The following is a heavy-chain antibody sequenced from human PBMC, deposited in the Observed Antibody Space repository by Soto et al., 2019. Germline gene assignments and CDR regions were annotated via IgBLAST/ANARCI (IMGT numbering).Heavy chain of an antibody. V-gene: IGHV4-39*01. CDR1: GGSISSSRYY. CDR2: IYYSGNT. Sequence: PSETLSLTCTVSGGSISSSRYYWGWIRQPPGKELEWIGNIYYSGNTYYNPSLKSRVTISVDTSKNQFSLKLSSVTAADTAVYYCARGRAVAGTLDYWGQGTLVTVSS. J-gene: IGHJ4*02. CDR3: ARGRAVAGTLDY. D-gene: IGHD6-19*01.